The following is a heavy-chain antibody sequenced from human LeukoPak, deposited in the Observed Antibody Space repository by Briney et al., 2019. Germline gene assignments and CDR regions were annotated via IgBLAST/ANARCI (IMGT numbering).Heavy chain of an antibody. CDR2: INGDGSTT. CDR3: ARSDNGFDI. Sequence: PGGSLRLSCAASGFTLSSYWMHWVRQAPGKGLVWVPRINGDGSTTTYADSVKGRFTISRDNAKNTLYLQLNSLRAEDTDVYYCARSDNGFDIWGQGTMVTVSS. CDR1: GFTLSSYW. V-gene: IGHV3-74*01. J-gene: IGHJ3*02. D-gene: IGHD5-12*01.